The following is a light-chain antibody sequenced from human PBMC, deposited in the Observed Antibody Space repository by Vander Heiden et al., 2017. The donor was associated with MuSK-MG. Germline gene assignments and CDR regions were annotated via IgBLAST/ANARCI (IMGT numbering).Light chain of an antibody. J-gene: IGLJ2*01. Sequence: QSALTQHLSASGSPGPSVTISCTGTSSDVGRYNYVSWYQQHPVKAPKRMIYEVSKRPAGVPDRFSGSKSGNTASLTVAGLQAEDEADYYCSSYAGSNVVLFGGGTKLTVL. CDR1: SSDVGRYNY. V-gene: IGLV2-8*01. CDR2: EVS. CDR3: SSYAGSNVVL.